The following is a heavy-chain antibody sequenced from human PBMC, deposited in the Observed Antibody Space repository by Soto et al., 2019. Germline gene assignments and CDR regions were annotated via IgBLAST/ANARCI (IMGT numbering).Heavy chain of an antibody. D-gene: IGHD2-15*01. CDR1: GFSLSNARMG. J-gene: IGHJ6*02. V-gene: IGHV2-26*01. CDR3: ARFIGYCSGGSCAYYYYGMDV. CDR2: IFSNDEK. Sequence: QVTLKESGPVLVKPTETLTLTCTVSGFSLSNARMGVSWIRQPPGKALEWLAHIFSNDEKSYSTSLKSRLTISKDTSKSQVVLTMTNMDPVDTATYYCARFIGYCSGGSCAYYYYGMDVWGQGTTLTVSS.